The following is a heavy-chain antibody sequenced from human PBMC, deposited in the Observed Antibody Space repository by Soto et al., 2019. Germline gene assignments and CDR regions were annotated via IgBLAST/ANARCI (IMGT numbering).Heavy chain of an antibody. V-gene: IGHV1-69*02. CDR3: ARGAAAGPGDY. Sequence: QVQLVQSGAEVKKPGSSVKVSCKASGGTFSSYTISWVRQAPGQGLEWMGRIIPILGIANYAQKFQGRVTITADKPTSTAYMELSSLRSEDTAVYYGARGAAAGPGDYWGQGPLVTVSS. J-gene: IGHJ4*02. CDR1: GGTFSSYT. D-gene: IGHD6-13*01. CDR2: IIPILGIA.